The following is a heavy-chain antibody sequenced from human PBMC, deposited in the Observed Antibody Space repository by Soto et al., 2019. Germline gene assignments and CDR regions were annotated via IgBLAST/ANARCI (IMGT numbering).Heavy chain of an antibody. CDR1: GGSVSSGSYY. CDR2: IYYSGST. V-gene: IGHV4-61*01. D-gene: IGHD3-3*01. J-gene: IGHJ6*02. CDR3: ARDRPYDLWSGLANYYYYGMDV. Sequence: TSETLSLTCTVSGGSVSSGSYYWSWIRQPPGKGLEWIGYIYYSGSTNYNPSLKSRVTISVDTSKNQFSLKLSSVTAADTAVYYCARDRPYDLWSGLANYYYYGMDVWGQRTTVTVSS.